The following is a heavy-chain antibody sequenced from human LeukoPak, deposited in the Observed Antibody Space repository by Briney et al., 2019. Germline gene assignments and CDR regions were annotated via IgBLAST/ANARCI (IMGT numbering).Heavy chain of an antibody. CDR1: GFTFSSFG. Sequence: HSGGSLRLSCVASGFTFSSFGMHWVRQAPGKGLEWVAFMSFDGSKKYFADSVKGRFTISRDNSKNTLYLQMSSLRAEDTAVYYCVKDGSGSYYTYYFDYWGQGTLVTVSS. D-gene: IGHD3-10*01. CDR2: MSFDGSKK. V-gene: IGHV3-30*18. CDR3: VKDGSGSYYTYYFDY. J-gene: IGHJ4*02.